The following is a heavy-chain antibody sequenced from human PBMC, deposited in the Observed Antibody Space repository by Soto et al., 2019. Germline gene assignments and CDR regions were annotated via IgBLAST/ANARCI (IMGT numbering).Heavy chain of an antibody. CDR2: LWYDGSRE. Sequence: QVQLVESGGGEVQPGRSLRLSCAASGFSVNTHVIHWIRQAPGKGLEWVAVLWYDGSREYYADSVKGRFTISRDNSKNMMYLQMDNLRVEDTAVYYCARVPRFDTWYFDYWGQGTLATVSS. CDR3: ARVPRFDTWYFDY. V-gene: IGHV3-33*01. J-gene: IGHJ4*02. CDR1: GFSVNTHV. D-gene: IGHD2-2*02.